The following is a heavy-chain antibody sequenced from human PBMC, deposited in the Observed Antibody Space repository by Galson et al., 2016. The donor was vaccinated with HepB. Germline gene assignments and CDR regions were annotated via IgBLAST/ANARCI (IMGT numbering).Heavy chain of an antibody. CDR3: DALRLALPGPINPVLSSYYFGMDV. D-gene: IGHD2/OR15-2a*01. J-gene: IGHJ6*02. Sequence: SETLSLTCAVYGGSFSDYYWSWVRQPPGKGLERIGEVSHTGSPNYNPSPESRVTISVDTSRRQFSLSLASVTATATAVYFFDALRLALPGPINPVLSSYYFGMDVWGLGTTVTVSS. V-gene: IGHV4-34*06. CDR2: VSHTGSP. CDR1: GGSFSDYY.